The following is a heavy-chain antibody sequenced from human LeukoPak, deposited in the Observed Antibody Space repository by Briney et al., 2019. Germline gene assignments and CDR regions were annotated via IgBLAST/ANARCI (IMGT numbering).Heavy chain of an antibody. CDR1: GGAFSNYV. J-gene: IGHJ6*03. V-gene: IGHV1-18*01. D-gene: IGHD3-10*01. CDR2: ISAYNGNT. Sequence: EASVKVSCKASGGAFSNYVINWVRQAPGQGLEWMGWISAYNGNTNYAQKLQGRVTMTTDTSTSTAYMELRSLRSDDTAVYYCARDRRITMVRGVLYYMDVWGKGTTVTISS. CDR3: ARDRRITMVRGVLYYMDV.